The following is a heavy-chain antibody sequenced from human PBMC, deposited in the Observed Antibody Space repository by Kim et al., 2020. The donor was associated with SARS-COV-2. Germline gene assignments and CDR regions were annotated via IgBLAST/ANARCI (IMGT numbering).Heavy chain of an antibody. CDR1: GDSVSSNSAA. D-gene: IGHD2-2*01. CDR3: ARDLAPIVVVPAAMAEGYYYYGMDV. CDR2: TYYRSKWYN. J-gene: IGHJ6*02. V-gene: IGHV6-1*01. Sequence: SQTLSLTCAISGDSVSSNSAAWNWIRQSPSRGLEWLGRTYYRSKWYNDYAVSVKSRITINPDTSKNQFSLQLNSVTPEDTAVYYCARDLAPIVVVPAAMAEGYYYYGMDVWGQGTTVTVSS.